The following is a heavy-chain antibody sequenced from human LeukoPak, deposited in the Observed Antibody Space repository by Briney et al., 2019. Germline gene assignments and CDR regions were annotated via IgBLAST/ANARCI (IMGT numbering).Heavy chain of an antibody. CDR1: GFTFSSYW. Sequence: GGSLRPSCAASGFTFSSYWMNWVRQAPGKGLEWVANIKKDGSEKYYVDSAKGRFTISRDNAKNSLYLQMNSLRADDTAVYYCVGGSGWLPDYWGQGTLVTVSS. J-gene: IGHJ4*02. CDR2: IKKDGSEK. V-gene: IGHV3-7*04. CDR3: VGGSGWLPDY. D-gene: IGHD6-19*01.